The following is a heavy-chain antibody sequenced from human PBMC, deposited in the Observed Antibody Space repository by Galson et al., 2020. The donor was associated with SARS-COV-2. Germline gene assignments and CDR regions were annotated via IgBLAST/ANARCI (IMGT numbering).Heavy chain of an antibody. CDR3: AREYCSSTSCLGSRNWFDP. J-gene: IGHJ5*02. D-gene: IGHD2-2*01. V-gene: IGHV1-2*02. CDR1: GYTFTGYY. Sequence: ASVKVSCKASGYTFTGYYMHWVRQAPGQGLEWMGWINPNSGGTNYAQKFQGRVTMTRDTSISTAYMELSRLRSDDTAVYYCAREYCSSTSCLGSRNWFDPWGQGTLVTVSS. CDR2: INPNSGGT.